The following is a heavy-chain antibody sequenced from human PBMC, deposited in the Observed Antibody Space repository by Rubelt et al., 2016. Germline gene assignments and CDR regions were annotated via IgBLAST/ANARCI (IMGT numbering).Heavy chain of an antibody. CDR2: MNPNTGYT. CDR3: ARGVI. D-gene: IGHD3-10*01. V-gene: IGHV1-8*02. CDR1: GYTFTTYG. Sequence: QVQLVQSGAEVKKPGASVKVSCKASGYTFTTYGITWVRQAPGQGLEWMGWMNPNTGYTGYAQKFQGRVTMTSNISISTAYLYLSSLRSEETAVYYCARGVIWGQGTLVAVSS. J-gene: IGHJ4*02.